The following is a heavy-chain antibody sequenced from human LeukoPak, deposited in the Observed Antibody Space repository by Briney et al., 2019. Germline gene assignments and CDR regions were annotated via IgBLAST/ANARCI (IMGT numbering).Heavy chain of an antibody. D-gene: IGHD5-12*01. CDR2: IWYDGSNK. CDR3: ARGVVDIVATIDY. J-gene: IGHJ4*01. CDR1: GFTFTSYG. Sequence: GGSLRLSCAASGFTFTSYGMHWVRQAPGKGLEWVAVIWYDGSNKYYADSVKGRLTISRDNSKNTLYLQMNSLRAEDTAVYYCARGVVDIVATIDYWGHGPLVTVSS. V-gene: IGHV3-33*01.